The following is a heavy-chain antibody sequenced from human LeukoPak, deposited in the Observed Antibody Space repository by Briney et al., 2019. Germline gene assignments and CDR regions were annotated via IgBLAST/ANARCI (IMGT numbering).Heavy chain of an antibody. CDR3: ARDGRYCSSTSCWLNYYYGMDV. CDR2: ISYDGSNK. V-gene: IGHV3-30*04. Sequence: GGSLRLSCAASGFTFSSYAMHWVRQAPGKGLEWVAVISYDGSNKYYADSVKGRFTISRDNSKNTLYLQMNSLRAEDTAVYYCARDGRYCSSTSCWLNYYYGMDVWGQGTTVTVSS. D-gene: IGHD2-2*01. CDR1: GFTFSSYA. J-gene: IGHJ6*02.